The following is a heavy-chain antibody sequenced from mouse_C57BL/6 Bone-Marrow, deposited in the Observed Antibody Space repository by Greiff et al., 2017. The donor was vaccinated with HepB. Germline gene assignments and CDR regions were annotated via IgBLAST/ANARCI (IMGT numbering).Heavy chain of an antibody. CDR1: GYTFTSYW. CDR3: ARAHYYGSSYSAWFAY. V-gene: IGHV1-7*01. Sequence: VKVVESGAELAKPGASVKLSCKASGYTFTSYWMHWVKQRPGQGLEWIGYINPSSGYTKYNQKFKDKATLTADKSSSTAYMQLSSLTYEDSAVYYCARAHYYGSSYSAWFAYWGQGTLVTVSA. J-gene: IGHJ3*01. D-gene: IGHD1-1*01. CDR2: INPSSGYT.